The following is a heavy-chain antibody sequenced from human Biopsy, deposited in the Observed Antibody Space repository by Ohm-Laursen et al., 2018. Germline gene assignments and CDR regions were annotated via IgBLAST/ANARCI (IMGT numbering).Heavy chain of an antibody. CDR3: TRAEAGSGSLLYFDY. Sequence: GSLRLSCSASGFIFSRFWVYWVRQAPGKGLVWVSCINSDGSSTNYADAVKGRFTISRDNAKNTVFLQMNSLRAEDTAVYYCTRAEAGSGSLLYFDYWGQGTLVTVSS. V-gene: IGHV3-74*01. CDR1: GFIFSRFW. J-gene: IGHJ4*02. D-gene: IGHD3-10*01. CDR2: INSDGSST.